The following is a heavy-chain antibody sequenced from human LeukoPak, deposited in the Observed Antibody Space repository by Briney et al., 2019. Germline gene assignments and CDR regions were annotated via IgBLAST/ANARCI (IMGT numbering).Heavy chain of an antibody. V-gene: IGHV3-30*18. CDR3: AKVPHFGVRGAKGPLGY. J-gene: IGHJ4*02. Sequence: GGSLRLSCAASGFTFSSYGMHWVRQAPGKGLEWVAVIQYDGSNKYYADSVKGRFTISRDNSKNTLYLQMNSLRAEDTAVYYCAKVPHFGVRGAKGPLGYWGQGTLVTVSS. CDR2: IQYDGSNK. CDR1: GFTFSSYG. D-gene: IGHD3-10*01.